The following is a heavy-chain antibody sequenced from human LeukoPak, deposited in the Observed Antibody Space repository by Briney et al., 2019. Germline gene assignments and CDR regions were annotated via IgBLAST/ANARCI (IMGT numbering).Heavy chain of an antibody. CDR1: GFTFSSYG. CDR3: AKLVTTVTTEFDY. CDR2: ISYDGSNK. V-gene: IGHV3-30*18. D-gene: IGHD4-17*01. Sequence: GGSLRLSCAASGFTFSSYGMRWVRQAPGKGLEWVAVISYDGSNKYYADSVKGRFTISRDNSKNTLYLQMNSLRAEDTAVYYCAKLVTTVTTEFDYWGQGTLVTVSS. J-gene: IGHJ4*02.